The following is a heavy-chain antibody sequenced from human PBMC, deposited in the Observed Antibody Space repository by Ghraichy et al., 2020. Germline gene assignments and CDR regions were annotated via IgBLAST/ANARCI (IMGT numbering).Heavy chain of an antibody. D-gene: IGHD1-26*01. J-gene: IGHJ3*02. CDR3: ARANSGSYYWVDAFDI. CDR2: IYYSGST. V-gene: IGHV4-59*01. CDR1: GGSISSYY. Sequence: SETLSLTCTVSGGSISSYYWSWIRQPPGKGLEWIGYIYYSGSTNYNPSLKSRVTISVDTSKNQFSLKLSSVTAADTAVYYCARANSGSYYWVDAFDIWGQGTMVTVSS.